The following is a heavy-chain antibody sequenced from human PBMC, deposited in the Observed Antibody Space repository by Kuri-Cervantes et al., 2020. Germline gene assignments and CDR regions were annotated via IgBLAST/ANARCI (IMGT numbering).Heavy chain of an antibody. Sequence: SETLSLTCTVSGGSVSSGSYYWSWIRQPPGKGLEWIGYIYYSGSTNYNPSLKSRVTISVDTSKNQFSLKLSSVTAADTAVYYCARDGWGRGHERKFDYWGQGTLVTVSS. D-gene: IGHD2-8*02. CDR2: IYYSGST. CDR3: ARDGWGRGHERKFDY. J-gene: IGHJ4*02. V-gene: IGHV4-61*01. CDR1: GGSVSSGSYY.